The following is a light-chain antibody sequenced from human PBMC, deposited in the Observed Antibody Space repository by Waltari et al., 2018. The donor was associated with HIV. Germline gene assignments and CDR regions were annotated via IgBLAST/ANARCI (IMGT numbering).Light chain of an antibody. CDR3: QSADSSRNDVV. CDR2: KDR. V-gene: IGLV3-25*03. CDR1: GLPHQY. Sequence: YELTQTPSVSVSPGQTARITCFGDGLPHQYASWYQHKAGQAPVLLVDKDRERPSGIPERFSASSSGTTITLTISGVQAEDEGDYYCQSADSSRNDVVFGGGTKLTVL. J-gene: IGLJ2*01.